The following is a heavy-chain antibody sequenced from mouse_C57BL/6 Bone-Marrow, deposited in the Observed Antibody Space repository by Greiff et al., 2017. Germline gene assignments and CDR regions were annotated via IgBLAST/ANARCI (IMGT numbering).Heavy chain of an antibody. Sequence: QVQLQQSGAELARPGASVKLSCKASGYTFTSYGISWVKQRTGKGLEWIGEIYPRSGNTYYNEKFKGKATLTADKSSSTVYMELRSLTSEDSAVYFCARDYGSSAWFAYWGQGTLVTVSA. D-gene: IGHD1-1*01. CDR1: GYTFTSYG. CDR2: IYPRSGNT. J-gene: IGHJ3*01. V-gene: IGHV1-81*01. CDR3: ARDYGSSAWFAY.